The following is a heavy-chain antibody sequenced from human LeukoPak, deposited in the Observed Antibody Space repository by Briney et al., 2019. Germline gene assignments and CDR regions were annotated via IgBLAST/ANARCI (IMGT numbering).Heavy chain of an antibody. D-gene: IGHD3-3*01. CDR2: ISSSSSTI. CDR1: GFTFSSYS. J-gene: IGHJ4*02. V-gene: IGHV3-48*01. CDR3: AKDPVPTYYDFWSGYGYFDY. Sequence: GGSLRLSCAASGFTFSSYSMNWVRQAPGKGLEWVSYISSSSSTIYYADSVKGRFTISRDNSKNTLYLQMNSLRAEDTAVYYCAKDPVPTYYDFWSGYGYFDYWGQGTLVTVSS.